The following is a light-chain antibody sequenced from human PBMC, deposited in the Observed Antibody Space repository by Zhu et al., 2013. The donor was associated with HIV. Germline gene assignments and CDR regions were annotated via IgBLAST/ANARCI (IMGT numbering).Light chain of an antibody. J-gene: IGKJ3*01. CDR3: QKYNTVPLT. CDR1: QGISNY. CDR2: GAS. Sequence: DIQMTQSPSSLSASIGDRVTITCRTSQGISNYLAWYQKRPGKSPKLLLYGASTLQSGVPSRFSGSGSGTHFTLTITSLQAEDAGSYYCQKYNTVPLTFGPGTKLDI. V-gene: IGKV1-27*01.